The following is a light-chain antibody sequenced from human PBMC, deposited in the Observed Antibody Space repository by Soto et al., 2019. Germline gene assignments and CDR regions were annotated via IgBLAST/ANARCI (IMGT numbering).Light chain of an antibody. CDR2: EGT. Sequence: QSALIQPASVSGSPGQSITISCTGTSSDVGTYKFVSWYQQHPGKVPTLMIHEGTKRPSGVSNRFSGSKSGNTATLTISGLQPEDEANYYCCSYAGTSFWVFGGGTQLTVL. CDR1: SSDVGTYKF. J-gene: IGLJ3*02. CDR3: CSYAGTSFWV. V-gene: IGLV2-23*01.